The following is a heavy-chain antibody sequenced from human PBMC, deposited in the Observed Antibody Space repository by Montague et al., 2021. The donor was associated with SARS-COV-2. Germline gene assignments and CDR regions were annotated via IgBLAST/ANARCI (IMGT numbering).Heavy chain of an antibody. CDR2: VYYRGNT. V-gene: IGHV4-59*08. D-gene: IGHD3-16*01. CDR1: GGSISSDY. J-gene: IGHJ4*02. Sequence: SETLSLTCTVSGGSISSDYWTWIRQPLGKGLEWIGFVYYRGNTYYNPSHRGRVTISVDTSSNHFSLTLSSVTAADTAIYYCARHYDHSSRVDSWGQGTLVTVSS. CDR3: ARHYDHSSRVDS.